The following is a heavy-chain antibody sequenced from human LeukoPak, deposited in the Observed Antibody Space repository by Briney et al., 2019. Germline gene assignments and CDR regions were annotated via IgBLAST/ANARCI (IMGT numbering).Heavy chain of an antibody. CDR2: IYHSGST. Sequence: SQTLSLTCTVSGASISSGDYYWSWIRQPPGKGLEWIGYIYHSGSTYYNPSLRSRVTISVDRSKNQFSLKLTSVTAADTAVYYCARVYCTTTSCYTIDYWGQGTLVTVSS. J-gene: IGHJ4*02. CDR1: GASISSGDYY. CDR3: ARVYCTTTSCYTIDY. V-gene: IGHV4-30-2*01. D-gene: IGHD2-2*02.